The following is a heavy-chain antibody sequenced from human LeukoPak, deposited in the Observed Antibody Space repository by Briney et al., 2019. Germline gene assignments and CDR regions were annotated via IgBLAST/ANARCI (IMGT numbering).Heavy chain of an antibody. CDR3: ARHPNTAAAIYYFDY. V-gene: IGHV4-59*08. J-gene: IGHJ4*02. Sequence: SETLSLTCTVSGGSISSYYWSWIRQPPGKGLEWIGYIYYGGSTNYNPSLKSRVTISVDTSKNQSSLKLSSVTAADTAVYYCARHPNTAAAIYYFDYWGQGTLVTVSS. CDR1: GGSISSYY. D-gene: IGHD6-13*01. CDR2: IYYGGST.